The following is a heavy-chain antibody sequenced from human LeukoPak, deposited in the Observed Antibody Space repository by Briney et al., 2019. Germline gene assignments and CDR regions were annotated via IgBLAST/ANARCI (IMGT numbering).Heavy chain of an antibody. V-gene: IGHV4-4*07. D-gene: IGHD1-26*01. CDR1: GFTFSNAW. CDR3: ARGGNYWPQWWFDP. J-gene: IGHJ5*02. Sequence: PGGSLRLSCAASGFTFSNAWMSWIRQPAGKGLEWIGRVYTSGSTSYNPSLKSRVTMSLDASKNQFSLELNSVTPADTAVYYCARGGNYWPQWWFDPWGRGTLVSVSS. CDR2: VYTSGST.